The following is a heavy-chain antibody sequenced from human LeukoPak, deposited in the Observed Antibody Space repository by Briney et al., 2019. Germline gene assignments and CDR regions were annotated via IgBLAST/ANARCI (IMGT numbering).Heavy chain of an antibody. D-gene: IGHD3-22*01. CDR2: INPSGGST. Sequence: ASVKVSCKASGYTFTNYYIHWVRQAPGQGLEWMGLINPSGGSTKFAQKFQGRVTMTRDTSTSTAYMEMSSLRSEDTAVYYCARSYFHESSDYYFPTDYWGQGTRVTVSS. CDR3: ARSYFHESSDYYFPTDY. CDR1: GYTFTNYY. J-gene: IGHJ4*02. V-gene: IGHV1-46*01.